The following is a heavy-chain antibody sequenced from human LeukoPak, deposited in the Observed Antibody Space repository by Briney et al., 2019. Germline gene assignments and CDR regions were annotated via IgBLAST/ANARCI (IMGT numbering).Heavy chain of an antibody. Sequence: ASVQVSSHTSGYTFTNFDIGWVRPATGQGREWMGWISTYNGNTKYAQNLQGRVTMTTEKSTSTAYMDLRSLRSDDTAVYYCARGLLTTVTPVGYWGQGTLVTVSS. J-gene: IGHJ4*02. CDR3: ARGLLTTVTPVGY. D-gene: IGHD4-17*01. CDR2: ISTYNGNT. CDR1: GYTFTNFD. V-gene: IGHV1-18*01.